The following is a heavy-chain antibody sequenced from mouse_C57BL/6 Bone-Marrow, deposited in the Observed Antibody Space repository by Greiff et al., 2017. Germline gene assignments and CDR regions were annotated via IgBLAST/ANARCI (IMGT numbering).Heavy chain of an antibody. D-gene: IGHD1-1*01. J-gene: IGHJ2*01. V-gene: IGHV14-4*01. CDR3: TSHYCGLDY. CDR2: IDPENGDT. Sequence: EVQLVESGAELVRPGASVKLSCTASGFNIKDDYMHWVKQRPEQGLEWIGWIDPENGDTEYASKFQGKATITADTSSNTAYLQLSSLTSEDTAVYSCTSHYCGLDYWGQGTTLTVSS. CDR1: GFNIKDDY.